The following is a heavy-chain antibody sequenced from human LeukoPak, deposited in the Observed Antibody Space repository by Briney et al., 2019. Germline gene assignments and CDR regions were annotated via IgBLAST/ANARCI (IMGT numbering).Heavy chain of an antibody. CDR3: ARDTHPNYDFWSGYPIYYYGMDV. CDR1: GFTVSSNY. D-gene: IGHD3-3*01. V-gene: IGHV3-53*01. Sequence: GGSLRLSCAASGFTVSSNYMSWVRQAPGKGLEWVSVIFSSGSTYYADSVKGRFTISRDNSKNTLYLQMNSLRAEDTAVYYCARDTHPNYDFWSGYPIYYYGMDVWGQGTTVTVSS. J-gene: IGHJ6*02. CDR2: IFSSGST.